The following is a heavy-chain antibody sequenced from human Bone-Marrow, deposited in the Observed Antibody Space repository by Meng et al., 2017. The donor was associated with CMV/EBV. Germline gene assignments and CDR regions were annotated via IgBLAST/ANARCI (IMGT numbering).Heavy chain of an antibody. V-gene: IGHV4-34*01. J-gene: IGHJ4*02. CDR1: GGSFSGYY. CDR2: INHSGST. Sequence: SETLSLTCAVYGGSFSGYYWSWIRQPPGKGLEWIGEINHSGSTNYNPSLKSRVTISVDTSKNQFSLKLNYVTAADTAVYCCARGSTSVTMIVVVITAASLAYDSWGQGMLVTVSS. CDR3: ARGSTSVTMIVVVITAASLAYDS. D-gene: IGHD3-22*01.